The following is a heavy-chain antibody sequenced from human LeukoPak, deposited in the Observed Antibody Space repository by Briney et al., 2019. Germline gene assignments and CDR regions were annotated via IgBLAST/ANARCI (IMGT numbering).Heavy chain of an antibody. CDR3: ARDWYSSSSAGQIFDY. Sequence: SETLSLTCTVSGYPISRGYYWGWIRPPPGKGLEWIGSVYHSGSTYQNPSLKRRVTISLDTSKNQFSLKLSSVTAADTAVYYCARDWYSSSSAGQIFDYWGQGTLVTGSS. CDR2: VYHSGST. J-gene: IGHJ4*02. V-gene: IGHV4-38-2*02. D-gene: IGHD6-6*01. CDR1: GYPISRGYY.